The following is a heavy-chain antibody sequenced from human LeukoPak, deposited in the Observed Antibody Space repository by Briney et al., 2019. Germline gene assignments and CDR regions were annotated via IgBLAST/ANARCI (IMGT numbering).Heavy chain of an antibody. D-gene: IGHD6-13*01. CDR1: GFTFSSYS. V-gene: IGHV3-48*02. Sequence: GGSLRLSCAASGFTFSSYSMDWVRQAPGKGLEWVSYISSSSSTKYYADSVKGRFTISRDNAKNSLYLQMNSLRDEDTAVYYCARVQQQRTQGAFHIWGQGTMVTVSS. J-gene: IGHJ3*02. CDR2: ISSSSSTK. CDR3: ARVQQQRTQGAFHI.